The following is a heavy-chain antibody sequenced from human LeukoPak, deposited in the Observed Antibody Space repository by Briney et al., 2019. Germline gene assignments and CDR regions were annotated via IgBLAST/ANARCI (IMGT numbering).Heavy chain of an antibody. D-gene: IGHD4-23*01. CDR2: IYYSGST. V-gene: IGHV4-39*01. J-gene: IGHJ4*02. CDR1: GGSISSSSYY. Sequence: PFETLPLTCTVSGGSISSSSYYWGWIRQPPGKGLEWIGSIYYSGSTYYNLSLKTQGSISVDTSKNQFPLRLSSVTAADTAVYYCARRLGTVAITFDYWVQGTLATVPS. CDR3: ARRLGTVAITFDY.